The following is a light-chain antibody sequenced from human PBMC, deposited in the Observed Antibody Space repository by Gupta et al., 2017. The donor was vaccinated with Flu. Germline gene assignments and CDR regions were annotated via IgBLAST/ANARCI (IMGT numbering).Light chain of an antibody. CDR2: WAS. V-gene: IGKV4-1*01. CDR1: QSILYSSNSKNY. Sequence: DIVMTQSPHSLPVSLGERATINCKSSQSILYSSNSKNYLAWYQQKPGQPPKLLIYWASTRESGVPDRCSGSWSGTDFTLTISSLQAEDVAVYYCQQDYGTPYSFGQGTKLEIK. J-gene: IGKJ2*03. CDR3: QQDYGTPYS.